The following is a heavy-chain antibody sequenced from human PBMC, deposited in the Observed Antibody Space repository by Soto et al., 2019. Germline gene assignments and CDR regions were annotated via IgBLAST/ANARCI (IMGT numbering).Heavy chain of an antibody. D-gene: IGHD3-10*01. V-gene: IGHV4-59*01. CDR2: IYYSGST. CDR1: GGSISSYY. CDR3: ARDTVRGVYYYMDV. J-gene: IGHJ6*03. Sequence: SETLSLTCTVSGGSISSYYWSWIRQPPGKGLEWIGYIYYSGSTNYNPSLKSRVTISVDTSKNQFSLKLSSVTAADTAVYYCARDTVRGVYYYMDVWGKGTTVTVSS.